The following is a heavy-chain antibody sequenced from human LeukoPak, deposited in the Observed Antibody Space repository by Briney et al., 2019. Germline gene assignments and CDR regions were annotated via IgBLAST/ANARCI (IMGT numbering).Heavy chain of an antibody. V-gene: IGHV4-30-4*01. J-gene: IGHJ5*02. Sequence: SETLSLTCTVSGGSISSGDYYWSWIRQPPGKGLEWIGYIYYSGSTYYNPSLKSRVTISVDTSKNQFSLKLSSVTAADTAVYYCARGPPVARFVDRYWFDPWGQGTLVTVSS. D-gene: IGHD3-16*02. CDR1: GGSISSGDYY. CDR2: IYYSGST. CDR3: ARGPPVARFVDRYWFDP.